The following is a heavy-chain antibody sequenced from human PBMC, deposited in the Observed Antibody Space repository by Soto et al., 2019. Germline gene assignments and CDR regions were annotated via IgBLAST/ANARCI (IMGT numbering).Heavy chain of an antibody. D-gene: IGHD4-17*01. Sequence: QVQLVQSGAEVKKPGASVKVSCKASGYTFTSYGINWVRLPPGQGLEWMGWITAYNGNTTYAQKPQGRATITTDTSTRTAYMELRSLRSDDTAVYYCARDRTVVIDYVGQGTLVTVSS. CDR3: ARDRTVVIDY. V-gene: IGHV1-18*01. CDR2: ITAYNGNT. J-gene: IGHJ4*02. CDR1: GYTFTSYG.